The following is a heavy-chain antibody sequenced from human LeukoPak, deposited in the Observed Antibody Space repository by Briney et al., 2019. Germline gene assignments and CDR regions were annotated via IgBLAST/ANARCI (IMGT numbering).Heavy chain of an antibody. J-gene: IGHJ4*02. CDR1: GNSISNTYY. D-gene: IGHD1-26*01. CDR2: IYNSGST. V-gene: IGHV4-38-2*01. Sequence: SETLSLTCAVSGNSISNTYYWGWIRQPPGKELEWIGSIYNSGSTHYNPSLKSRVTISVDTSKNPFSLKLSSVTAADTAVYYCARNSSGNYFDYWGQGTLVTVSS. CDR3: ARNSSGNYFDY.